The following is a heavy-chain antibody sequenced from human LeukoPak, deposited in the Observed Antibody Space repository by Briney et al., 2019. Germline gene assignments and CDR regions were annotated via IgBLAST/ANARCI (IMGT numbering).Heavy chain of an antibody. CDR2: IKSDGGTT. Sequence: PGGSLRLSCAASGFAFGSNWMHWVRQAPGKGLVWVAGIKSDGGTTNYADSVKGRFTISRDNAKNTLFLQMDSLRAEDTAVYFCARDTSSYFDYWGQGTLVTVSS. D-gene: IGHD3-22*01. V-gene: IGHV3-74*01. CDR1: GFAFGSNW. J-gene: IGHJ4*02. CDR3: ARDTSSYFDY.